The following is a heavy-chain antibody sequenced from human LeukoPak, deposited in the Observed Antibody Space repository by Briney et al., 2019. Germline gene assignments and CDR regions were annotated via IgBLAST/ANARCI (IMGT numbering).Heavy chain of an antibody. Sequence: GGSLRLSCAASGFTFSSYGMHWVRQAPGKGLEWVAVISYDGSNKYYADSVKGRFTISRDNSKNTLYLQMNSLRAEDTAVYYCAKEVSGSYYVYYYYYYGMDVWGQGTTVTVSS. CDR1: GFTFSSYG. J-gene: IGHJ6*02. D-gene: IGHD1-26*01. V-gene: IGHV3-30*18. CDR3: AKEVSGSYYVYYYYYYGMDV. CDR2: ISYDGSNK.